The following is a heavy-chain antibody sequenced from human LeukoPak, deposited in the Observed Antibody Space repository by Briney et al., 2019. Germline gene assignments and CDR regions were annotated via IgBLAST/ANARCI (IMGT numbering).Heavy chain of an antibody. CDR3: ARKEAGYYYGMDV. V-gene: IGHV4-4*02. CDR1: GGSISSSNW. D-gene: IGHD6-13*01. CDR2: IYHSGST. J-gene: IGHJ6*02. Sequence: PSGTLSLTCAVSGGSISSSNWWSWVRQPPGKGLEWIGEIYHSGSTNYNPSLKSRVTISVDKSKNQFSLKLSSVTAADTAVYYCARKEAGYYYGMDVWGQGTTVTVSS.